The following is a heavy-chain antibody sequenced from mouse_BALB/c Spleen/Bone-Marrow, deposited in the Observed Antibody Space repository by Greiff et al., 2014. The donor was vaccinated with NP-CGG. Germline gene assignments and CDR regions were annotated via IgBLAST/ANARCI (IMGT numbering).Heavy chain of an antibody. CDR2: ISGYYGDA. J-gene: IGHJ4*01. D-gene: IGHD2-14*01. V-gene: IGHV1S137*01. CDR3: ARSGKVRNAMDY. Sequence: VKLQESGAELVRPGVSVKISCKGSGYTFTDYAIHWVKQSHAKSLEWIGLISGYYGDAIYNQKFKGKATMTVDKSSSTAYMDLARLTSKDSAIYYCARSGKVRNAMDYWGQGTSVTVSS. CDR1: GYTFTDYA.